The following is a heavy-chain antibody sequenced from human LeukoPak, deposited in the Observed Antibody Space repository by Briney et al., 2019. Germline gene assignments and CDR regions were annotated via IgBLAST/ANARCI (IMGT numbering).Heavy chain of an antibody. J-gene: IGHJ4*02. Sequence: GGSLRLSCAASGFTFSSYGMHWVRQAPGKGLEWVAFIRYDGTNKYYADSVKGRFTISRDNYKNTLYLKMNNLRAEDTAVYYCAKDIRRGYNYGYDQFAYWGLGTLVTVSS. V-gene: IGHV3-30*02. CDR2: IRYDGTNK. CDR1: GFTFSSYG. D-gene: IGHD5-18*01. CDR3: AKDIRRGYNYGYDQFAY.